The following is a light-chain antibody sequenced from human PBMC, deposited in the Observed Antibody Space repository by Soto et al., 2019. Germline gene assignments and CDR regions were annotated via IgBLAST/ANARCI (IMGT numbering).Light chain of an antibody. Sequence: DIVMTQSPDSLTVSLGERATINCKSSQSVLYSSNNKNYLGWYQQKSGQPPKLLIYWASTRESGVPDRFSGSGSGTDFTLTISSLQAEDVAVYYCQQYYSTPLTFGGGTKVEIK. J-gene: IGKJ4*01. CDR3: QQYYSTPLT. CDR1: QSVLYSSNNKNY. V-gene: IGKV4-1*01. CDR2: WAS.